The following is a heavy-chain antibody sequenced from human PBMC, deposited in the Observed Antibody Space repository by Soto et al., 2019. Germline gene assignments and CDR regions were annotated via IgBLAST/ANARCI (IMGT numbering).Heavy chain of an antibody. V-gene: IGHV4-39*01. CDR3: ARLGPPRGITMIVVADTYGMDV. D-gene: IGHD3-22*01. CDR1: GGSISSSSYY. J-gene: IGHJ6*02. Sequence: QLQLQESGPGLVKPSETLSLTCTVSGGSISSSSYYWGWIRQPPGKGLEWIGSIYYSGSTYYNPSLKSRVTISVDTSKNQFSLKLSSVTAADTAVYYCARLGPPRGITMIVVADTYGMDVWGQGTTVTVSS. CDR2: IYYSGST.